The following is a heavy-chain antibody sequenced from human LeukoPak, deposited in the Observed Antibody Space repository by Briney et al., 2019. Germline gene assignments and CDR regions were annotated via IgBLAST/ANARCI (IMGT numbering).Heavy chain of an antibody. CDR1: GFTFSSYS. V-gene: IGHV3-21*01. D-gene: IGHD6-6*01. CDR3: ARGIAAQGTDY. Sequence: GRSLRLSCAASGFTFSSYSMNWVRQAPGKGLEWVSSISSSSSYIYYADSVKGRFTISRDNAKNSLYLQMNSLRAEDTAVYCCARGIAAQGTDYWGQGTLVTVSS. CDR2: ISSSSSYI. J-gene: IGHJ4*02.